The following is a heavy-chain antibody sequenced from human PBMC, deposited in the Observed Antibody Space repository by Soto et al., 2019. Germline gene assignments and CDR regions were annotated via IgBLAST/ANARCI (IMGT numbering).Heavy chain of an antibody. CDR3: AGPHDRAGLGT. CDR1: ESTFSTYL. J-gene: IGHJ5*02. V-gene: IGHV1-3*01. D-gene: IGHD1-1*01. CDR2: HNGYNGQT. Sequence: ASVKVFCKASESTFSTYLVHWVRQVHGQGLEWMGWHNGYNGQTEYSQKFQGRVTITRDTSAKTAYLELRSLTSEDTAVYYCAGPHDRAGLGTWGQGTLVTVSS.